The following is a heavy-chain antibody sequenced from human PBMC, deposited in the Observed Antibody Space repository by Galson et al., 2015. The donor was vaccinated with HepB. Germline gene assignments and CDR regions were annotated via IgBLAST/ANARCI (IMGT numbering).Heavy chain of an antibody. Sequence: SLRLSCAASGFTFSSYSMNWVRQAPGKGLEWVSSISSSSSYIYYADSVKGRFTISRDNAKNSLYLQMNSLRAEDTAVYYCARDSEGYVWGSYRPPYAFDIWGQGTMVTVSS. CDR2: ISSSSSYI. D-gene: IGHD3-16*02. J-gene: IGHJ3*02. V-gene: IGHV3-21*01. CDR1: GFTFSSYS. CDR3: ARDSEGYVWGSYRPPYAFDI.